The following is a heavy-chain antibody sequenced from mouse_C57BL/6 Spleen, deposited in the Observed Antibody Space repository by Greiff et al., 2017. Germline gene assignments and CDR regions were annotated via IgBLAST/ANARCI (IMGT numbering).Heavy chain of an antibody. Sequence: VQLQQSGAELVRPGASVKLSCTASGFNIKDDYMHWVKQRPEQGLEWIGWIDPENGDTEYASKFQGKATITADTSSNTAYLQLSSLTSEDTAVYYCTIFTTVVAPYWYFDVWGTGTTVTVSS. CDR1: GFNIKDDY. V-gene: IGHV14-4*01. CDR3: TIFTTVVAPYWYFDV. CDR2: IDPENGDT. D-gene: IGHD1-1*01. J-gene: IGHJ1*03.